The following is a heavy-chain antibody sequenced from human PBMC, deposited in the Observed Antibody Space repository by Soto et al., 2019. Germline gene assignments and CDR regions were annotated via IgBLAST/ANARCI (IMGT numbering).Heavy chain of an antibody. CDR1: GFTFSSYA. Sequence: EVQLLESGGGLVQPGGSLRLSCAASGFTFSSYAVTWVRQAPGKGLEWVSIIIGSGGTTYYADSVEGRFTISRDNSRNSLYLQMNSLRDEDTAVYYCAKTIQGTRRSGSGSLWAPDFLTHYYYGLDVWGQGTTVTVSS. J-gene: IGHJ6*02. D-gene: IGHD3-10*01. V-gene: IGHV3-23*01. CDR2: IIGSGGTT. CDR3: AKTIQGTRRSGSGSLWAPDFLTHYYYGLDV.